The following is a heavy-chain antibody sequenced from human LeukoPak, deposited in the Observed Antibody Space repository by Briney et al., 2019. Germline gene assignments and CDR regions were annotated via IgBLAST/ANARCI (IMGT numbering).Heavy chain of an antibody. CDR2: IFSGGTT. J-gene: IGHJ6*02. V-gene: IGHV3-53*01. CDR1: GSTVSSNY. CDR3: AREGNYYDMDV. Sequence: PGGSLRLSCAASGSTVSSNYMSWVRQAPGKGLEWVSVIFSGGTTYYADSVKGRFTISRDNSKNTLYLQMNSLRAEDTAVYYCAREGNYYDMDVWGQGTTVTVPS.